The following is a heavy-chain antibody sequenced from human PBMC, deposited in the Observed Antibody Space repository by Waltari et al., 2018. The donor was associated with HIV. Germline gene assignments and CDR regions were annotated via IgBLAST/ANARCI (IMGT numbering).Heavy chain of an antibody. CDR3: ARERYCSGGSCPFDY. Sequence: QLQLQESGPGLVKPSETLSLTCTVSGCSISSRSYYLGWIRQPPGKGLEWIGSIYYSGSTYYNPSLKSRVTISVDTSKNQFSLKLSSVTAADTAVYYCARERYCSGGSCPFDYWGQGTLVTVPS. D-gene: IGHD2-15*01. CDR2: IYYSGST. J-gene: IGHJ4*02. V-gene: IGHV4-39*07. CDR1: GCSISSRSYY.